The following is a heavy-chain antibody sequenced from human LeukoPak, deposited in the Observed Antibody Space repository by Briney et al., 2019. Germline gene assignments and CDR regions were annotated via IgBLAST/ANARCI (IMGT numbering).Heavy chain of an antibody. CDR3: ARSTGTSMPYYFDY. V-gene: IGHV4-39*07. Sequence: SETLFLTCTVSGGSISSSSYHWGWIRQPPGKRLEWIGSIYYSGSTYYNPSFRSRVTISLDTSKNQFSLELSSVTAADSAVYYCARSTGTSMPYYFDYWGQGTLVAVSS. J-gene: IGHJ4*02. CDR2: IYYSGST. CDR1: GGSISSSSYH. D-gene: IGHD2/OR15-2a*01.